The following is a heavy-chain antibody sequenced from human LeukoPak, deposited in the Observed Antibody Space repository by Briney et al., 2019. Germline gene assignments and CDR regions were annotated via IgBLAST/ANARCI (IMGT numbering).Heavy chain of an antibody. Sequence: SETLSLTCAVYGGSFSGYYWSWIRQPPGKGLEWIGEINHSGSTNYNPSLKSRVTISVDTSKNQFSLKLSSVTAADTAVYYCARGKRYCSSTSCPTFGFDPWGQGTLVTVSS. CDR2: INHSGST. CDR1: GGSFSGYY. V-gene: IGHV4-34*01. CDR3: ARGKRYCSSTSCPTFGFDP. D-gene: IGHD2-2*01. J-gene: IGHJ5*02.